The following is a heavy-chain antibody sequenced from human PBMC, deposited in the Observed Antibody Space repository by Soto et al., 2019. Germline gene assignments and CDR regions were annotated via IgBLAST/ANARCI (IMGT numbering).Heavy chain of an antibody. CDR1: GYNFITYD. Sequence: QVPLVQSGAEVKKPGASVKVSCKASGYNFITYDIHWVRQAPGRRLEWTGWISTGYANTKYSQNFQGRLTITRDTSASTVYMELSSLTSEDTAVYYCARMLYRGVIPSLGLDYWGQGTLVTVSS. CDR3: ARMLYRGVIPSLGLDY. V-gene: IGHV1-3*04. CDR2: ISTGYANT. J-gene: IGHJ4*02. D-gene: IGHD2-21*01.